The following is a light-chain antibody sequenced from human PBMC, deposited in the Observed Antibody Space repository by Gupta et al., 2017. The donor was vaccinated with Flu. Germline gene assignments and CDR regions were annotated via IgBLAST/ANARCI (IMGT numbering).Light chain of an antibody. V-gene: IGLV3-10*01. CDR2: EDR. Sequence: GKKTRITGTGDAVVKNYVYWDHQKTGATPMLLIYEDRKRTTGIPESFSASSYGTRATVTTSGAHVEDEADYYCDSPDTSGNNRVFGGGTKRTVL. J-gene: IGLJ3*02. CDR3: DSPDTSGNNRV. CDR1: AVVKNY.